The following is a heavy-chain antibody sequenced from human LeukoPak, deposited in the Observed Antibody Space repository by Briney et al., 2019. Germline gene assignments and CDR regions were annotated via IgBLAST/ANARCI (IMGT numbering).Heavy chain of an antibody. CDR2: INHSGST. CDR3: ARGGAGVIAAAGTPNPTAGMDV. V-gene: IGHV4-39*07. CDR1: GGSISSSSYY. J-gene: IGHJ6*02. D-gene: IGHD6-13*01. Sequence: PSETLSLTCTVSGGSISSSSYYWGWIRQPPGKGLEWIGEINHSGSTNYNPSLKSRVTISVDTSKNQFSLKLSSVTAADTAVYYCARGGAGVIAAAGTPNPTAGMDVWGQGTTVTVSS.